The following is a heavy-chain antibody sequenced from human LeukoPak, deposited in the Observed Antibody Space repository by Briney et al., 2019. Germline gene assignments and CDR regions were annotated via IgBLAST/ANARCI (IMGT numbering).Heavy chain of an antibody. D-gene: IGHD2-15*01. V-gene: IGHV3-21*01. Sequence: GGSLRLSCAASGFTFSSYAMSWVRQAPGKGLEWVSSISSGRTYIYYADSVKGRFTISRDNAKNSLYLQMNSLRVEDTAVYYCARDWGGGYCSGGSCYSDPFDYWGQGTLVTVSS. J-gene: IGHJ4*02. CDR1: GFTFSSYA. CDR3: ARDWGGGYCSGGSCYSDPFDY. CDR2: ISSGRTYI.